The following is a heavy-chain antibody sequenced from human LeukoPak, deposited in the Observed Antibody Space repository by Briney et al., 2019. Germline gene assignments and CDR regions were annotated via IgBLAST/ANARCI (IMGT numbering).Heavy chain of an antibody. CDR3: ARGGSPPEALGDTFDV. J-gene: IGHJ3*01. V-gene: IGHV3-30*03. Sequence: GRSLRLSCAASGFTFSSYGMHWVRQAPGKGLEWVAVISYDGSNKYYADSVKGRFTISRDNSKNTLYLQMNSLRAEDTAVYYCARGGSPPEALGDTFDVWGHGTLVTVSS. D-gene: IGHD1-26*01. CDR2: ISYDGSNK. CDR1: GFTFSSYG.